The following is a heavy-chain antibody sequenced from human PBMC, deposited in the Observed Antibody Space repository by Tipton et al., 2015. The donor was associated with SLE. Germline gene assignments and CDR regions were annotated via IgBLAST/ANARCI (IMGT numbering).Heavy chain of an antibody. CDR2: VYSSGST. Sequence: TLSLTCTVSGGSISGYYWSWIRQPAGKGLEWIGRVYSSGSTIYNPSIKSRITLSLDTSKNQFSLRVNSVTAADTAGHYCARGGGCYYDYWGPGTLVTVSS. J-gene: IGHJ4*02. CDR1: GGSISGYY. V-gene: IGHV4-4*07. D-gene: IGHD1-26*01. CDR3: ARGGGCYYDY.